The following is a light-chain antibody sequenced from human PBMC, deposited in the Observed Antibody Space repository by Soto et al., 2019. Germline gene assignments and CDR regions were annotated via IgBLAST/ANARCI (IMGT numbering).Light chain of an antibody. CDR1: SSNIGAGYD. Sequence: QSVLTQPPSVSGAPGQRVTISCTGSSSNIGAGYDVHWYQQLPGTAPKLLIYGNSNRPSGVPDRFSGSKSGTSASLAITGLQAEHEADYYCQSYDSSLSGAVVFGGGTKLTVL. CDR3: QSYDSSLSGAVV. V-gene: IGLV1-40*01. CDR2: GNS. J-gene: IGLJ2*01.